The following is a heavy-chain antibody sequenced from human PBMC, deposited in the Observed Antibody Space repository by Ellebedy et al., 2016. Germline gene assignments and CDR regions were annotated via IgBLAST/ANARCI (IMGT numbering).Heavy chain of an antibody. D-gene: IGHD3/OR15-3a*01. Sequence: SQTLSLTCAISGDSVSSNSAAWNWIRQSPSRGLEWLGRTYYKSKWYNDYAVSVKSRITINPDTSKNQFSLQLNSVTPEDTAVYYCARATSNMDYRLYYFDYWGQGTLVTVSS. CDR2: TYYKSKWYN. V-gene: IGHV6-1*01. CDR3: ARATSNMDYRLYYFDY. CDR1: GDSVSSNSAA. J-gene: IGHJ4*02.